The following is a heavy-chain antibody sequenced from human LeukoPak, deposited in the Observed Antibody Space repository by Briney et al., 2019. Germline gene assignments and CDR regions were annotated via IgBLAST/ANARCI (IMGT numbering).Heavy chain of an antibody. CDR2: IYYSGST. CDR3: ASYGERFGELTDY. J-gene: IGHJ4*02. D-gene: IGHD3-10*01. Sequence: PSETLSLTCTVSGGSISSYYWNWIRQPPGKGLEWIGYIYYSGSTNYNPSLKSRVTISVDKSKNQFSLKLSSVTAADTAVYYCASYGERFGELTDYWGQGTLVTVSS. CDR1: GGSISSYY. V-gene: IGHV4-59*12.